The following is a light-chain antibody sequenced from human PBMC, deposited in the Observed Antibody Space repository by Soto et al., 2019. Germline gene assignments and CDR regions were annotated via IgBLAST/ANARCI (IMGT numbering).Light chain of an antibody. CDR2: GAS. Sequence: IVLAQSPATLSVSPWERATLSCRASQSVGSNLAWYQQKPGQAPRLLIYGASSRATGIPARFSGSGSGTDFTLTISRLEPEDFAVYYCQQYGSSPPWTFGQGTKVDIK. J-gene: IGKJ1*01. CDR1: QSVGSN. V-gene: IGKV3-20*01. CDR3: QQYGSSPPWT.